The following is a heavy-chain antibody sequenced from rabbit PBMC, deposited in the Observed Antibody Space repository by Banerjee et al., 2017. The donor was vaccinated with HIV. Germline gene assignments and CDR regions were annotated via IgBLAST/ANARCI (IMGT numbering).Heavy chain of an antibody. J-gene: IGHJ3*01. CDR3: ARDLGLYGGGGGYGYAPDS. V-gene: IGHV1S45*01. Sequence: QEQLEESGGDLVKPGASLTLTCTASGFSFSSSYHMCWVRQAPGKGLEWIACIAAGSGNPYYASWAKGRFTISKTSSTTVTLQMTSLTAADTATYFCARDLGLYGGGGGYGYAPDSWGQGTLVTVS. CDR1: GFSFSSSYH. D-gene: IGHD6-1*01. CDR2: IAAGSGNP.